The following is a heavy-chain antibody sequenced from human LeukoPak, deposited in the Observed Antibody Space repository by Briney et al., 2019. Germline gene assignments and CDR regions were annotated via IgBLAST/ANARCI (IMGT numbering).Heavy chain of an antibody. CDR1: GFTFSSYA. V-gene: IGHV3-23*01. CDR2: ISGSGGST. CDR3: AKKGGRGVRKDYYYYMDV. D-gene: IGHD2-21*01. J-gene: IGHJ6*03. Sequence: LAGGSLRLSCAASGFTFSSYAMSWVRQAPGKGLEWVSAISGSGGSTYYADSVKGRFTISRDNSKNTLYLQMNSLRAEDTAVYYCAKKGGRGVRKDYYYYMDVWGKGTTVTVSS.